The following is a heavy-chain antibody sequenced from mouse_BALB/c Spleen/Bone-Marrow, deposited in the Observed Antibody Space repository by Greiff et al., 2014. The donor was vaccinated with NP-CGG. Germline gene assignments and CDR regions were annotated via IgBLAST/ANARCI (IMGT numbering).Heavy chain of an antibody. CDR1: GFNIKDTY. J-gene: IGHJ3*01. CDR2: IDPANGNT. V-gene: IGHV14-3*02. Sequence: VQLQQSGAELVKPGASVKLSCTASGFNIKDTYMHWVKQRPEQGLEWIGRIDPANGNTKYDPKFQGKATITADTSSNTAYLQLSSLTSEDTAVYYCAPYYYGSGQFAYWGQGTPVTVSA. CDR3: APYYYGSGQFAY. D-gene: IGHD1-1*01.